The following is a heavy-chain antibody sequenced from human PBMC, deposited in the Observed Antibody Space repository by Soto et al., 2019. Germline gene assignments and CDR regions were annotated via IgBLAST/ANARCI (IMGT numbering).Heavy chain of an antibody. CDR2: ISSSVSTI. J-gene: IGHJ6*02. D-gene: IGHD3-3*01. V-gene: IGHV3-11*01. CDR1: GFTFSDYY. CDR3: ERGGLGYFGMDV. Sequence: VGSLRLSCAASGFTFSDYYMSWIRQAPGKGLEWVSHISSSVSTIYYADSVKGRFTISRDNAKNSLYLQMNSLGAEDTAVYYCERGGLGYFGMDVWGQGTTVTVSS.